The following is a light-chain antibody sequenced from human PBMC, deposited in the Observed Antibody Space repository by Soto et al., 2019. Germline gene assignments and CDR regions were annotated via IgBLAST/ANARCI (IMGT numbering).Light chain of an antibody. CDR1: SSDVGGYNY. Sequence: QSALTQPHSASGSPGQSVTISCTGTSSDVGGYNYVSWYQQHPGKAPKLMIYEVSKRPSGVPDRFSGSKSGNTAYLTVSGFQAEDEADYYCSSYAGSNNLVFGGGTKVTAL. CDR3: SSYAGSNNLV. CDR2: EVS. V-gene: IGLV2-8*01. J-gene: IGLJ2*01.